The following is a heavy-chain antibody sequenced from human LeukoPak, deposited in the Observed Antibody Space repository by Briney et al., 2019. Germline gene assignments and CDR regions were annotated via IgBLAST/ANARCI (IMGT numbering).Heavy chain of an antibody. CDR3: AREANVGVRPGFDF. J-gene: IGHJ4*02. CDR1: GDSVSSNSAT. V-gene: IGHV6-1*01. Sequence: SQTLSLTCGISGDSVSSNSATWNWIRQSPSRGLEWLGRTYYRSQWYNEYGISVRGRITIKSDTSKNQFSLQLNPVTPEDTAMYFCAREANVGVRPGFDFWGQGSLVTVSS. D-gene: IGHD2-2*01. CDR2: TYYRSQWYN.